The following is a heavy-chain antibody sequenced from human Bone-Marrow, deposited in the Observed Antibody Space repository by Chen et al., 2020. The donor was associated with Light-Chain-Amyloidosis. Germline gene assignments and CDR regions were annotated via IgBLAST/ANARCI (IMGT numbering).Heavy chain of an antibody. CDR1: GYPLPNYW. CDR2: IYPDDSDA. CDR3: ARRRDGYNFDY. D-gene: IGHD5-12*01. V-gene: IGHV5-51*01. J-gene: IGHJ4*02. Sequence: EVKKPGESLKISRKGPGYPLPNYWIGWVRQMPGKGLEWMGVIYPDDSDARYSPSFEGQVTISADKSITTAYLQWRSLKASDTAMYYCARRRDGYNFDYWGQGTLVTVSS.